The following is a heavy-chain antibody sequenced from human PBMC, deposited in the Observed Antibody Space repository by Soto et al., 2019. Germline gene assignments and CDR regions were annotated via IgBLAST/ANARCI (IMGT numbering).Heavy chain of an antibody. CDR3: ARGPGSEILSGYYYYGMDV. V-gene: IGHV4-39*07. D-gene: IGHD1-26*01. J-gene: IGHJ6*02. CDR2: IYYNGST. Sequence: PSETLSLTCTVSGDSISSSSSYWGWIRQHPGKGLEWIGSIYYNGSTYYNPSLKSRVTISVDTSKNQFSLKLSSVTAADTAVYYCARGPGSEILSGYYYYGMDVWGQGTTVTVSS. CDR1: GDSISSSSSY.